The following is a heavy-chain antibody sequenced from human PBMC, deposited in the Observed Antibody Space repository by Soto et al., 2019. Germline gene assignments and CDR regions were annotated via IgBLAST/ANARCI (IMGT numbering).Heavy chain of an antibody. D-gene: IGHD2-2*02. J-gene: IGHJ4*02. V-gene: IGHV2-5*02. Sequence: SGPTLVNPTQTLTLTCTFSGFSLSTSGVGVGWIRQPPGKALEWLALIYWDDDKRYSPSLKSRLTITKDTSKNQVVLTMTNMAPVDPATYYCAGSRQRIVVVPAAIHLSFDYWGQGTLVTVSS. CDR2: IYWDDDK. CDR1: GFSLSTSGVG. CDR3: AGSRQRIVVVPAAIHLSFDY.